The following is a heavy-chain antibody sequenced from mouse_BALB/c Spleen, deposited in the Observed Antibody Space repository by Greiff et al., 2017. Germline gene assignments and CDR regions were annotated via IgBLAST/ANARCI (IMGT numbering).Heavy chain of an antibody. CDR3: ARQNGGYAMDY. J-gene: IGHJ4*01. CDR2: ISSGGSYT. V-gene: IGHV5-9-3*01. Sequence: EVHLVESGGGLVKPGGSLKLSCAASGFTFSSYAMSWVRQTPEKRLEWVATISSGGSYTYYPDSVKGRFTISRDNAKNTLYLQMSSLRSEDTAMYYCARQNGGYAMDYWGQGTSVTVSS. CDR1: GFTFSSYA.